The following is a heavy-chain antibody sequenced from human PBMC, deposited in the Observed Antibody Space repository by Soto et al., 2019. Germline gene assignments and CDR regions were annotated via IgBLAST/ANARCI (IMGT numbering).Heavy chain of an antibody. CDR1: GGTFSNYA. J-gene: IGHJ6*02. D-gene: IGHD2-2*01. CDR3: ARSQGSSTSLEIYYYYYYGMDV. V-gene: IGHV1-69*01. Sequence: QVQLVQSGAEVKKPGSSVKVSCKASGGTFSNYAISWVRQAPGQGLEWMGGIIPISGTANYAQKFQGRVTITAGESTSTAYMELSSLRSEDTAVYYCARSQGSSTSLEIYYYYYYGMDVWGHGTTVTVSS. CDR2: IIPISGTA.